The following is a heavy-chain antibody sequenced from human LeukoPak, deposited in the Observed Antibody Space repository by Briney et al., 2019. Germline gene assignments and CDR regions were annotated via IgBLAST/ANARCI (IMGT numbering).Heavy chain of an antibody. CDR2: ISSSTSYI. CDR1: GFTFSSYS. J-gene: IGHJ4*02. V-gene: IGHV3-21*01. Sequence: GGSLRLSCTASGFTFSSYSMNWIRQAPGKGLEWVSSISSSTSYIYYADSVKGRFTISKDNAKNSLYLQMNSLRAEDTAVYYCARAGGSTVSHSDYWGQGTLVTVSS. CDR3: ARAGGSTVSHSDY. D-gene: IGHD4-17*01.